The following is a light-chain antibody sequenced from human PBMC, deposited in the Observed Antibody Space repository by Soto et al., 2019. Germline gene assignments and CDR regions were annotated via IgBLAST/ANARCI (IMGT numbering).Light chain of an antibody. V-gene: IGLV1-47*02. CDR1: SSDFVSNS. CDR3: ATWDDNLSGPSWV. J-gene: IGLJ3*02. Sequence: QSVLTQSPSASGTPGQRVTISCSASSSDFVSNSVSWYQHVPGTAPKLLISSNHQRPSGVPDRISGSKSGTSASLTISDLRSEDEADYYCATWDDNLSGPSWVFGGGTKVTVL. CDR2: SNH.